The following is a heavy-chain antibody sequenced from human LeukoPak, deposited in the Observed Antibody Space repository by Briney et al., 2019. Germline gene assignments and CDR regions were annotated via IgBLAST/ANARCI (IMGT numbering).Heavy chain of an antibody. Sequence: SGPTLVKPTQTLMLTCTFSGFSLSTSGVGVGWIRQPPGKALEWLALIYWDDDKRYSPSLKSRLTITKDTSKNQVVLTMTNMDPVDTATYYCAHTGMYYYGSGSYYKDFDYWGQGTLVTVSS. J-gene: IGHJ4*02. V-gene: IGHV2-5*02. CDR3: AHTGMYYYGSGSYYKDFDY. CDR2: IYWDDDK. CDR1: GFSLSTSGVG. D-gene: IGHD3-10*01.